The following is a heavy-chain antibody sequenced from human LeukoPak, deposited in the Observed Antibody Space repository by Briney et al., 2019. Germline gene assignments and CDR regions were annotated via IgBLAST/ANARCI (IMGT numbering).Heavy chain of an antibody. CDR3: AKPNSSSWYWNAFDI. CDR2: ISYDGSNK. V-gene: IGHV3-30*18. CDR1: GFTFSSYG. D-gene: IGHD6-13*01. Sequence: GGSLRLSCAASGFTFSSYGMHWVRQAPGKGLEWVAVISYDGSNKYYADPVKGRFTISRDNSKNTLYLQMDSLRAEDTAVYYCAKPNSSSWYWNAFDIWGQGTMVTVSS. J-gene: IGHJ3*02.